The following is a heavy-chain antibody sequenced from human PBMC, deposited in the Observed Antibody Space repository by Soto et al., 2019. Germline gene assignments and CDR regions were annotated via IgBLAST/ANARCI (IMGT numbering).Heavy chain of an antibody. CDR3: ARHLTHLPRGYSGYDHPYYFDY. CDR1: GGSIRSGFYY. J-gene: IGHJ4*02. Sequence: SETLSLTCAVSGGSIRSGFYYWSWIRQPPGKGLEWIGYIYYSGSTNYNPSLKSRVTISVDTSKNQFSLKLSSVTAADTAVYYCARHLTHLPRGYSGYDHPYYFDYWGQGTLVTVSS. CDR2: IYYSGST. D-gene: IGHD5-12*01. V-gene: IGHV4-61*01.